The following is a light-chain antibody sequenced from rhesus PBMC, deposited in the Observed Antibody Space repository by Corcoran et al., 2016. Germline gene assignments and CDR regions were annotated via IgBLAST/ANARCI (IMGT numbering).Light chain of an antibody. V-gene: IGKV1-74*01. CDR3: QHGYGTPFT. CDR1: ENVNNY. CDR2: KAS. J-gene: IGKJ3*01. Sequence: DIQMTQSPSSLSASVGDRVTITCRASENVNNYLNWYQQKPGKAPTLLIYKASTMQSGVPSRFGGSGSGTDYTFTISTLQPEDVATYYCQHGYGTPFTFGPGTKLDIK.